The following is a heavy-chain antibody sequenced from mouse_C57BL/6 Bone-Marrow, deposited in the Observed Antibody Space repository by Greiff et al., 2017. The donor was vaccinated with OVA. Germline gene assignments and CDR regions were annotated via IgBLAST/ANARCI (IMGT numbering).Heavy chain of an antibody. CDR1: GFTFNTYA. J-gene: IGHJ4*01. D-gene: IGHD1-1*01. CDR2: IRSKSSNYAT. V-gene: IGHV10-3*01. CDR3: VRDQDYYGSSPKAMDY. Sequence: GGGLVQPKGSLKLSCAASGFTFNTYAMHWVRQAPGKGLEWVARIRSKSSNYATYYADSVKDRFTISRDDSQSMLYLQMNNLKTEDTAMYYCVRDQDYYGSSPKAMDYWGQGTSVTVSS.